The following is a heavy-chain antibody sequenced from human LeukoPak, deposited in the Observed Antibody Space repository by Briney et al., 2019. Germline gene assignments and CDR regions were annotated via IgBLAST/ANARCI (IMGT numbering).Heavy chain of an antibody. CDR3: ARSPDILTGENFDY. D-gene: IGHD3-9*01. J-gene: IGHJ4*02. CDR1: GYTFTDYY. CDR2: INPNSGGT. Sequence: APVKVSCKASGYTFTDYYMHWVRQAPGQGLEWMGWINPNSGGTNYAQKFYARVTMTRDTSISTAYMELSRLRPDDTAVFYCARSPDILTGENFDYWGQGTLVTVSS. V-gene: IGHV1-2*02.